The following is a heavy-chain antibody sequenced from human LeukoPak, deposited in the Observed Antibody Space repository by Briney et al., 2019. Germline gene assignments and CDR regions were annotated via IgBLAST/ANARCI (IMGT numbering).Heavy chain of an antibody. CDR1: GFTFSSYA. CDR2: KSYDGSNK. CDR3: ARAVSNGGYYYLNWFDP. Sequence: PGGSLRLSCAASGFTFSSYAMHWVRQAPGKGLEGVAVKSYDGSNKYYADSVKGRFTISRDNSKNTLYLQMNSLRAEDTAVYYCARAVSNGGYYYLNWFDPWGQGTLVTVSS. V-gene: IGHV3-30-3*01. J-gene: IGHJ5*02. D-gene: IGHD3-22*01.